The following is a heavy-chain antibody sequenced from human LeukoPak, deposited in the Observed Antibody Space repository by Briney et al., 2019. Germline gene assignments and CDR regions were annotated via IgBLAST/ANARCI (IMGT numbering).Heavy chain of an antibody. D-gene: IGHD2-15*01. Sequence: GGSLRLSCEASGFTDSSDFMGWVRQAPGKGLEWVSIIHRGGTTYYADSVKGRFTTSRGSFRNTLNLQMNSLRAEDTAVYYCARGRGSDWGQGTLVTVSS. V-gene: IGHV3-53*01. CDR2: IHRGGTT. CDR3: ARGRGSD. CDR1: GFTDSSDF. J-gene: IGHJ4*02.